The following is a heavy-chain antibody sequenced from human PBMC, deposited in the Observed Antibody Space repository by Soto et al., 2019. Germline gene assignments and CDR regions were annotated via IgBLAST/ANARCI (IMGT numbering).Heavy chain of an antibody. CDR1: GGSISSGGYS. V-gene: IGHV4-30-2*01. J-gene: IGHJ4*02. Sequence: QLQLQESGSGLVKPSQTLSLTCAVSGGSISSGGYSWSWIRQPPGKGLEWIGYIYHSGSTYYNQYLKSRDTRSEDRSENQSSLNLSSVTSADTALYYCARRQVVAPQHWGQGTLVTVSS. CDR2: IYHSGST. CDR3: ARRQVVAPQH. D-gene: IGHD2-15*01.